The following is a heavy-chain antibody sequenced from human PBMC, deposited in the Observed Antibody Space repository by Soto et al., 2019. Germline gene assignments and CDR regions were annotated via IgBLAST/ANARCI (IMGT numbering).Heavy chain of an antibody. D-gene: IGHD6-6*01. V-gene: IGHV3-9*01. CDR1: GFTFDEYV. J-gene: IGHJ4*02. CDR2: ISWNSGNI. Sequence: EVQLVESGGGLVQPGRSLRLSCAASGFTFDEYVMHWVRQAPGKGLEWVSGISWNSGNIGYADSVKGRFTISRDNAKNSLYLQMNSLRAEDTALYYCAKDMGYSSSSGPEYWGQGTLVTVSS. CDR3: AKDMGYSSSSGPEY.